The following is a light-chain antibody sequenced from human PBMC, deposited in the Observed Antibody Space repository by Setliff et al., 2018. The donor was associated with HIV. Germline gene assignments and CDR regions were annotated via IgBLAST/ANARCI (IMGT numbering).Light chain of an antibody. CDR1: SSDIGGYNS. V-gene: IGLV2-23*02. CDR3: CSYADSNTFV. Sequence: QSVLTQPASVSGSPGQSITIPCTGTSSDIGGYNSVSWYQQHPDKAPKLMIYDVTKRPSGVSNRFSGSKSGNTASLTISGLQAEDEADYYCCSYADSNTFVFGTGTKATVL. J-gene: IGLJ1*01. CDR2: DVT.